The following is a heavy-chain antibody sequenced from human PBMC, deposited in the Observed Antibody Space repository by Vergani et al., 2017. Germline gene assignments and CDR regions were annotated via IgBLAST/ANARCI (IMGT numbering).Heavy chain of an antibody. J-gene: IGHJ5*02. CDR1: GFTFSSYA. Sequence: EVQLLESGGGLVQPGGSLRLSCAASGFTFSSYAMSWVRQAPGKGLEWVSAISGSGGSTYYADSVKGRFTISADKSISTAYLQWSSLKASDTAMYYCARLMSVVDYGDYSWFDPWGQGTLVTVSS. CDR3: ARLMSVVDYGDYSWFDP. D-gene: IGHD4-17*01. V-gene: IGHV3-23*01. CDR2: ISGSGGST.